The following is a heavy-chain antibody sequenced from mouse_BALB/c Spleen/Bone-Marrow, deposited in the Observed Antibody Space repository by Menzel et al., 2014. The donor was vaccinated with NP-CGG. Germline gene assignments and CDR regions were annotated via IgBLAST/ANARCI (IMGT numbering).Heavy chain of an antibody. V-gene: IGHV1S135*01. CDR3: ARRGVYYGYDGFAY. CDR1: GYSFTDYN. D-gene: IGHD2-2*01. CDR2: IDPYNGGT. J-gene: IGHJ3*01. Sequence: EVQVVESGPELVKPGASVKVSCKASGYSFTDYNMYWVKQSHGKSLEWIGYIDPYNGGTSYNQKFKGKATLTVDKSSSTAFMHLNSLTSEDSAVCYCARRGVYYGYDGFAYWGQGTLVTVSA.